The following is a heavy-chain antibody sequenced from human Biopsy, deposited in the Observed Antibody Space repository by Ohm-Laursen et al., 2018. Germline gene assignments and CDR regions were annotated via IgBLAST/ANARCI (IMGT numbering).Heavy chain of an antibody. CDR1: RFTFEDYA. CDR3: AKYKGAHINYGDLYYFDS. V-gene: IGHV3-9*01. Sequence: SLRLSCAASRFTFEDYAMHWVRLTPGKGLEWVSGIDWNRGSIAYGDSVKGRFTISRDNGKNFLYLQMSSLRVEDTALYFCAKYKGAHINYGDLYYFDSWGPGTMVTVSA. CDR2: IDWNRGSI. D-gene: IGHD3-10*01. J-gene: IGHJ4*02.